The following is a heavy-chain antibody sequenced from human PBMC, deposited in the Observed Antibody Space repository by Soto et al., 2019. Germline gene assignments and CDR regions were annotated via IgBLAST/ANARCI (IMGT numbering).Heavy chain of an antibody. CDR1: GYTFTSYY. Sequence: ASVKVSCKASGYTFTSYYIQWVRQAPGQRLEWMGWISADNGNTNYAQKLQGRVTMTTDTSTSTAYMELRSLRSDDTAVYYCARDREKQWLVNWFDPWGQGTLVTVSS. CDR3: ARDREKQWLVNWFDP. V-gene: IGHV1-18*04. CDR2: ISADNGNT. J-gene: IGHJ5*02. D-gene: IGHD6-19*01.